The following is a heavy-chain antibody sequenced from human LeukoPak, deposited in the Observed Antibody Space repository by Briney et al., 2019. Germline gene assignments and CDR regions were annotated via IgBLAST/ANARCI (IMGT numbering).Heavy chain of an antibody. CDR1: GFTFSSYA. CDR3: ARWGYAFDI. D-gene: IGHD3-16*01. CDR2: ISGSGGST. Sequence: GSLRLSCAASGFTFSSYAMSWVRQAPGKGLEWVSAISGSGGSTYYADSVKGRFTISRDNSKKSLYLQMDSLRADDTAFYYCARWGYAFDIWGQGTLVTVSS. V-gene: IGHV3-23*01. J-gene: IGHJ3*02.